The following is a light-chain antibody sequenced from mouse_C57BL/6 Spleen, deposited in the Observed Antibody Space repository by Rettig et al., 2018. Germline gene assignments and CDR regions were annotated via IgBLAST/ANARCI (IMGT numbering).Light chain of an antibody. CDR1: QNVGTA. J-gene: IGKJ2*01. V-gene: IGKV6-13*01. Sequence: QFQKFMSTSVGDRVSITCKASQNVGTAVAWYQQKPGQSPNLLIYSASNRYTGVPDRFTGSGSGPDFTLTISNMQSEDTSDYFCQQYSSHPYTFGGGTKLEIK. CDR2: SAS. CDR3: QQYSSHPYT.